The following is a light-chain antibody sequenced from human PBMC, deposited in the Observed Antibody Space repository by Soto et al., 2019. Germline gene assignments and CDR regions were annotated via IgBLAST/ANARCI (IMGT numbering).Light chain of an antibody. CDR1: QSVNNW. Sequence: DIQMTQSPSTLSACVGDTVTITCRASQSVNNWLAWYQQKPGKAPKLLIYKTSYLESGVPSRFSGRGSETDFTLTIDSLQPDDFATYYCQQYDYYWTFGQGTRVEIK. V-gene: IGKV1-5*03. CDR2: KTS. J-gene: IGKJ1*01. CDR3: QQYDYYWT.